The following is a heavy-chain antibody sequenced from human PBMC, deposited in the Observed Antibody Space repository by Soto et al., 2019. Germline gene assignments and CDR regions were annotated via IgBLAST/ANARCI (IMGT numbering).Heavy chain of an antibody. D-gene: IGHD6-13*01. Sequence: XVSLRLSCAASGFTFSSYSMNWVRQAPGKGLEWVSSISSSSSYIYYADSVKGRFTISRDNAKNSLYLQMNSLRAEDTAVYYCARDPYSRHNWFDPWGQGTLVTVSS. CDR1: GFTFSSYS. CDR3: ARDPYSRHNWFDP. J-gene: IGHJ5*02. CDR2: ISSSSSYI. V-gene: IGHV3-21*01.